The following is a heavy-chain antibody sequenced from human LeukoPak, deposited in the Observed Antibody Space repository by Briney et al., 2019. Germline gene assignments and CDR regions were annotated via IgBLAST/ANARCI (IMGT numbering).Heavy chain of an antibody. Sequence: KPSETLSLTCTVSGGSISSGGYYWSWIRQHPGKGLEWIGYNYYSGSTYHNPSLKSRVTMSVDTSKNQFSLKLSSVTAADTAVYYCARGYTLWFGASLYYFDYWGQGTLVTVSS. CDR2: NYYSGST. D-gene: IGHD3-10*01. V-gene: IGHV4-31*03. J-gene: IGHJ4*02. CDR3: ARGYTLWFGASLYYFDY. CDR1: GGSISSGGYY.